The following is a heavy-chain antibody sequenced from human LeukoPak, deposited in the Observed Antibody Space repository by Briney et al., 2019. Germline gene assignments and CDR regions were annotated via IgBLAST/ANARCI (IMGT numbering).Heavy chain of an antibody. V-gene: IGHV1-69*05. D-gene: IGHD2-2*01. CDR3: ARERYCSSTSCLDYYYYMDV. Sequence: SVKVSCKAPGGTFSSYAISWVRQAPGQGLEWMGRIIPIFGTANYAQKFQGRVTITTDESTSTAYMELSSLRSEDTAVYYCARERYCSSTSCLDYYYYMDVWGKGTTVTVSS. CDR2: IIPIFGTA. J-gene: IGHJ6*03. CDR1: GGTFSSYA.